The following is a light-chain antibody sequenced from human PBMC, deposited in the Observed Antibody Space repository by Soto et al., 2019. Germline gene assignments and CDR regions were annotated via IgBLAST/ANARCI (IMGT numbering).Light chain of an antibody. CDR3: QHRYITTLT. V-gene: IGKV1-17*01. Sequence: DIQMTQCPSSPSASLGDRVTITWWASQGIRNDLGWYQQKPGKAPKRLIYAASSLQSGVPSRFSGVGSGTEFTITVSSLQHEDCAMYFCQHRYITTLTFGGGTKVDIK. CDR2: AAS. J-gene: IGKJ4*01. CDR1: QGIRND.